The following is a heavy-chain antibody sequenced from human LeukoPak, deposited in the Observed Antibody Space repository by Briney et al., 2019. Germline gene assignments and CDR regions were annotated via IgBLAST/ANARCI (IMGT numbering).Heavy chain of an antibody. J-gene: IGHJ5*02. CDR2: ISFTGSNS. V-gene: IGHV3-23*01. Sequence: PGGSLRLSCVASGFTFSSYAMNWVRQAPGKGLEWVSAISFTGSNSYYADSVKGRFTISRDNSKNTMYLQMEDLRAEDTATYYRAKNWEHRRDWFDLWGQGTLVTVSS. D-gene: IGHD1/OR15-1a*01. CDR3: AKNWEHRRDWFDL. CDR1: GFTFSSYA.